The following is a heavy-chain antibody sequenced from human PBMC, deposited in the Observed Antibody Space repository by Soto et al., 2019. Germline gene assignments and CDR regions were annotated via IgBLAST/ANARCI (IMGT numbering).Heavy chain of an antibody. D-gene: IGHD1-26*01. CDR3: ARDRGAYSI. V-gene: IGHV4-59*01. Sequence: QVQLQESGPGLVKPSETLSLTCIVSGGSISNYYWSWIRQPPGKGLEWIGYISNSGSTNYNPSLKSRVTISLDTSKNQFSLKLSSVTAAETAVYYCARDRGAYSIWGQGTMVIVSS. CDR2: ISNSGST. J-gene: IGHJ3*02. CDR1: GGSISNYY.